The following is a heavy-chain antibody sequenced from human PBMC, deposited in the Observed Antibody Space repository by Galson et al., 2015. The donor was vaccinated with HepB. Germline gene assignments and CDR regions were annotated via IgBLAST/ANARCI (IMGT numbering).Heavy chain of an antibody. J-gene: IGHJ4*02. CDR2: IIPIFGTA. D-gene: IGHD2-2*01. CDR3: ASGAVYCSSTSCPLDY. V-gene: IGHV1-69*13. CDR1: GGTFSSYA. Sequence: SVKVSCKASGGTFSSYAISWVRQAPGQGLEWMGGIIPIFGTANYAQKFQGRVTITADESTSTAYLQWSSLKASDTAMYYCASGAVYCSSTSCPLDYWGQGTLVTVSS.